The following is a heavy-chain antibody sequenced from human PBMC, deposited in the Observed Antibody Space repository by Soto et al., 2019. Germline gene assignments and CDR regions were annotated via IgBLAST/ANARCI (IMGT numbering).Heavy chain of an antibody. D-gene: IGHD3-10*01. CDR2: IYPTDSDI. CDR3: ARQDGFGLYYFDY. J-gene: IGHJ4*02. CDR1: GDSFTGYW. Sequence: GESLKISCKTSGDSFTGYWVAWVRQTPGRGLEWMGIIYPTDSDIRYSPSFQGQVTISADKSISTVYLQWSSLKASDTAMYYCARQDGFGLYYFDYWGKGTLVTVSS. V-gene: IGHV5-51*01.